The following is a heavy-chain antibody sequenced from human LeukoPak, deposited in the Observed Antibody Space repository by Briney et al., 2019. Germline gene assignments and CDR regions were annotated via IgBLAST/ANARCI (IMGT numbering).Heavy chain of an antibody. Sequence: GRSLRLSCAASGFTFSSYGMHWVRQAPGKGLEWVAVISYDGSNKYYADSVKGRFTISRDNSKNTLYLQMNSLRAEDTAVYYCAKDYLGNSNAFDIWGQGTMVTVSS. V-gene: IGHV3-30*18. CDR1: GFTFSSYG. CDR3: AKDYLGNSNAFDI. J-gene: IGHJ3*02. CDR2: ISYDGSNK. D-gene: IGHD4-23*01.